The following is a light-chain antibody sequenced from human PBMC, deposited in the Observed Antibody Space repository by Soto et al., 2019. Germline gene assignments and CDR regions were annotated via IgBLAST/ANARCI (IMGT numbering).Light chain of an antibody. V-gene: IGLV2-14*03. CDR1: SSDVGGYNY. CDR2: DVS. Sequence: QSVLTQPASVSGSPGQSITISCTGTSSDVGGYNYVSWYQQHPGKAPKLMIYDVSDRPSGVSNRFSASKSGNTASLTISGLQAEDEADYYSCTYTSSSTPWVFRTGTKVTVL. CDR3: CTYTSSSTPWV. J-gene: IGLJ1*01.